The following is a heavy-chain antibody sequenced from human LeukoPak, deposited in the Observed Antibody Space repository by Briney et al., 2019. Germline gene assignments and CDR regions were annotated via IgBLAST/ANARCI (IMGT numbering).Heavy chain of an antibody. V-gene: IGHV3-7*01. Sequence: GGSLRLSCAASGFTLSSYSMSWVRRAPGKGLEWVANIKQDGSEKYYVDSVKGRFTISRDNAKNSLYLQMNSLRAEDTAVYYCARDSGLAGTLAFDIWGQGTMVTVSS. D-gene: IGHD6-13*01. J-gene: IGHJ3*02. CDR1: GFTLSSYS. CDR3: ARDSGLAGTLAFDI. CDR2: IKQDGSEK.